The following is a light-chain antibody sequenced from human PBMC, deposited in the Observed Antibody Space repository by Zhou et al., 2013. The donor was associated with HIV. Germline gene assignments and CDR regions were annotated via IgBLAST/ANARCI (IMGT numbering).Light chain of an antibody. V-gene: IGKV1-5*03. CDR1: QTIDSW. CDR2: TAS. CDR3: QQLNSYPQT. J-gene: IGKJ4*01. Sequence: DIQMTQSPSSLSASVGERVTITCRASQTIDSWLAWYRQKPGEAPSLLIYTASDLETGVPSRFSGSGSGTDFTLTISSLQPDDFATYYCQQLNSYPQTFGGGTKVEIK.